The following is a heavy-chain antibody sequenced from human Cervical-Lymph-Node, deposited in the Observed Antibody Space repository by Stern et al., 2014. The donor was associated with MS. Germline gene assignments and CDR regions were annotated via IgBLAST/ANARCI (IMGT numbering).Heavy chain of an antibody. V-gene: IGHV5-51*03. CDR2: IYPGDSDV. CDR1: GYRFINNW. CDR3: ARWSVACDS. D-gene: IGHD2-21*01. J-gene: IGHJ4*02. Sequence: VQLVQSGAEVRKPGDSLKISCKTSGYRFINNWIAWVRQVPGKGLEWIGIIYPGDSDVRYSPSFQGHVTISVDKSSSTAYLQWSSLKASDPAVYYCARWSVACDSWGQGALITVSS.